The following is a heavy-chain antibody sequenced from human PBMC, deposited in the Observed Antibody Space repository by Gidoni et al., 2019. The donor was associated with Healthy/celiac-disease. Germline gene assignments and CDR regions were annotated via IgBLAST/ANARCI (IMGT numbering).Heavy chain of an antibody. J-gene: IGHJ5*02. D-gene: IGHD2-21*01. V-gene: IGHV4-34*01. CDR3: ARGNRVVIAIMPKRGWFDP. CDR2: INHSGST. CDR1: VGSFSGYY. Sequence: QVQLQQWGAGLLKPSETLSLTCAVYVGSFSGYYWRWIRQPPGKGLEWIGEINHSGSTNYNPSLKSRVTISVDTSKNQFSLKLSSVTAADTAVYYCARGNRVVIAIMPKRGWFDPWGQGTLVTVSS.